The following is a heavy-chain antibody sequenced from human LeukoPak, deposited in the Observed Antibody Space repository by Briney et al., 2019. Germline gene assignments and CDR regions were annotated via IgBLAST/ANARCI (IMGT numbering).Heavy chain of an antibody. V-gene: IGHV4-34*01. CDR2: IHHGGST. CDR1: GGSFTNYY. Sequence: SSETLSLTCAVYGGSFTNYYWTWIRQPPGKGLEWIGEIHHGGSTNYNPSLKSRVAISVDTSKTQFSLKLTSVTAADTAVYYCAGGREYAVWFDIWGQGTLVTVSS. D-gene: IGHD2/OR15-2a*01. CDR3: AGGREYAVWFDI. J-gene: IGHJ5*02.